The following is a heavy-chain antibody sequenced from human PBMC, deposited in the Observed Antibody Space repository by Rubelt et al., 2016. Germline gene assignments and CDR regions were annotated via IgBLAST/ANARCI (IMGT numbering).Heavy chain of an antibody. V-gene: IGHV3-11*01. Sequence: GKGLEWVSYISSSGSTIYYADSVKGRFTISRDNAKNSLYLRMNSLRAEDTAVYYCARGPEGISGFDPWGQGTLVTVSS. J-gene: IGHJ5*02. D-gene: IGHD2-15*01. CDR2: ISSSGSTI. CDR3: ARGPEGISGFDP.